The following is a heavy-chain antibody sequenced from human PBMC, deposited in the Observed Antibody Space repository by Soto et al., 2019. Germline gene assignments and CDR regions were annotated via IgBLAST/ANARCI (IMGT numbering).Heavy chain of an antibody. CDR3: AKPTVTTGIGNYFDY. Sequence: AGGSLRLSCAASGFTFSSYAMSWVRQAPGKGLEWVSAISGSGGSTYYADSVKGRFTISRDNSKNTLYLQMNSLRAEDTAVYYCAKPTVTTGIGNYFDYWGQGTLVTVSS. CDR1: GFTFSSYA. V-gene: IGHV3-23*01. J-gene: IGHJ4*02. CDR2: ISGSGGST. D-gene: IGHD4-17*01.